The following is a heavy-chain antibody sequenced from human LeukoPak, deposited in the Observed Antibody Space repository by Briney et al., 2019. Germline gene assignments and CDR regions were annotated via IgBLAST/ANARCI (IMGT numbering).Heavy chain of an antibody. CDR1: GYRFSFYW. D-gene: IGHD4-17*01. V-gene: IGHV5-51*01. J-gene: IGHJ4*02. CDR2: IYPDDSDT. Sequence: GESLKISCKGSGYRFSFYWIGWVRQMPGKGLEWMGIIYPDDSDTKYSPSFQGQVTISADRSISTTYLQWSSLKASDTAMYYCARRGYGDWALDYWGQGTLVTVSS. CDR3: ARRGYGDWALDY.